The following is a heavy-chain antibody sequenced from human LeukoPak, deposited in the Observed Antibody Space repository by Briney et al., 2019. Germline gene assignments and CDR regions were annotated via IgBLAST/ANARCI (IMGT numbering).Heavy chain of an antibody. J-gene: IGHJ3*02. Sequence: SETLSLTCTVSGGSSSSYYWSWLRQPAGKGLEWIGRIYTSESTNYNPSLKSRVTMSIDTSKNQFSLKLSSVTAADTAVYYCAGVPHDYGDYEAFDIWGRGTMVTVSS. CDR2: IYTSEST. V-gene: IGHV4-4*07. D-gene: IGHD4-17*01. CDR3: AGVPHDYGDYEAFDI. CDR1: GGSSSSYY.